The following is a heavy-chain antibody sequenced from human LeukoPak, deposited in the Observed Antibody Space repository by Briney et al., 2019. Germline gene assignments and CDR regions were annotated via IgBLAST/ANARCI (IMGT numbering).Heavy chain of an antibody. CDR2: INHSGST. J-gene: IGHJ4*02. CDR1: GGSVSSSSYY. Sequence: KPSETLSLTCTVSGGSVSSSSYYWGWIRQPPGKGLEWIGEINHSGSTNYNSSLKSRVTISLDTSENHFSLKLRSVTAADTAVYYCASRLLWFGELPRYWGQGTLVTVSS. V-gene: IGHV4-39*02. CDR3: ASRLLWFGELPRY. D-gene: IGHD3-10*01.